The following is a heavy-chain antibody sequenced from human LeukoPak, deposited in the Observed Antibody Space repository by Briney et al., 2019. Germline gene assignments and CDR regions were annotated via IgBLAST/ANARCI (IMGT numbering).Heavy chain of an antibody. CDR2: IYYSGST. Sequence: SETLSLTCTVSGGSISSSGYYWGWIRQPPGKGLEWIGSIYYSGSTYYNPSLKSRVTISVDTSKNQFSLKLSSVSAADTAVYYCGWLYGSGRGYWGQGTLVTVSS. D-gene: IGHD3-10*01. CDR1: GGSISSSGYY. V-gene: IGHV4-39*01. J-gene: IGHJ4*02. CDR3: GWLYGSGRGY.